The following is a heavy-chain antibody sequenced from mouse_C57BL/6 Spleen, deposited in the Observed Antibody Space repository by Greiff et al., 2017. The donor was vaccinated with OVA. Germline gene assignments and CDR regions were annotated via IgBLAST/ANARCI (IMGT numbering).Heavy chain of an antibody. CDR3: ARPLYYDYGGFAY. CDR1: GFTFSSYA. J-gene: IGHJ3*01. D-gene: IGHD2-4*01. CDR2: ISDGGSYT. Sequence: DVQLVESGGGLVKPGGSLKLSCAASGFTFSSYAMSWVRQTPEKRLEWVATISDGGSYTYYPDNVKGRFTISRDNAKNNLYLQMSHLKSEDTAMYYCARPLYYDYGGFAYWGQGTLVTVSA. V-gene: IGHV5-4*01.